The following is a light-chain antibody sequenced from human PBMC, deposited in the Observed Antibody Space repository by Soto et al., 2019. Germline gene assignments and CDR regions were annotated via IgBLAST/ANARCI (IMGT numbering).Light chain of an antibody. V-gene: IGKV1-5*03. CDR3: QQYKDHPFA. J-gene: IGKJ2*01. Sequence: DIQMTQSPSTLSAFVGDRVTITCRAGQSISTSLAWYQKKPGEAPKLLIYMASSLESGVPSRFSGSGSGTEFTLTITSLQPDDFATYYCQQYKDHPFAFGQGTKLEI. CDR1: QSISTS. CDR2: MAS.